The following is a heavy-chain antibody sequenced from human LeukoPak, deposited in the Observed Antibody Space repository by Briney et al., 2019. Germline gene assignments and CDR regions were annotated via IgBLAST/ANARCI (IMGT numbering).Heavy chain of an antibody. V-gene: IGHV4-34*01. CDR1: GFTFNNAW. Sequence: PGGSLRLSCAASGFTFNNAWMSWIRQPPGKGLEWIGEINHSGSTNYNPSLKSRVTISVDTSKNQFSLKLSSVTAADTAVYYCARGGIRWAIFGVVNFDYWGQGTLVTVSS. CDR2: INHSGST. D-gene: IGHD3-3*01. CDR3: ARGGIRWAIFGVVNFDY. J-gene: IGHJ4*02.